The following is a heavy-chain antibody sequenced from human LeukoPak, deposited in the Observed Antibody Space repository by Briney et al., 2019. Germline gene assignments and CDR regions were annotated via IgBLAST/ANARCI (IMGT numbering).Heavy chain of an antibody. J-gene: IGHJ5*02. CDR2: INHSGST. D-gene: IGHD6-13*01. Sequence: SETLSLTCAVYGGSFSGYYWSWIRQPPGKGLEWIGEINHSGSTNYNPSLKSRVTISVDTSKNQFSLKLSSVTAADTAVYYCARGLGRLSIAAAGPNRFDPWGQGTLVTVSS. V-gene: IGHV4-34*01. CDR3: ARGLGRLSIAAAGPNRFDP. CDR1: GGSFSGYY.